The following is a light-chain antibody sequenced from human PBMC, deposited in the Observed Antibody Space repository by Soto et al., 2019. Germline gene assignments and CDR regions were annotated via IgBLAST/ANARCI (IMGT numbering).Light chain of an antibody. CDR3: SSYAGGNDLL. J-gene: IGLJ2*01. CDR1: TSDIGGYNY. CDR2: EVN. Sequence: QSALTQPPSASGSLGQSVTISCSGATSDIGGYNYVAWYQQHPGKAPQLIIYEVNKRTSGVPDRFSGSKSGNTASLTVSGLQPEDEADYSCSSYAGGNDLLFGGGTKVTVL. V-gene: IGLV2-8*01.